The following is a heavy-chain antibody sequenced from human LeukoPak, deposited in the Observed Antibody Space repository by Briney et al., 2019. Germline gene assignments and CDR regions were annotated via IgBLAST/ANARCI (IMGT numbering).Heavy chain of an antibody. D-gene: IGHD6-13*01. J-gene: IGHJ4*02. CDR2: IIPIFGTA. CDR3: ARTGSIAAAGTMTYFDY. Sequence: SVKVSCKASGGTFSSYATSWVRQAPGQGLEWMGRIIPIFGTANYAQKFQGRVTITTDESTSTAYMELSSLRSEDTAVYYCARTGSIAAAGTMTYFDYWGQGALVTVSS. CDR1: GGTFSSYA. V-gene: IGHV1-69*05.